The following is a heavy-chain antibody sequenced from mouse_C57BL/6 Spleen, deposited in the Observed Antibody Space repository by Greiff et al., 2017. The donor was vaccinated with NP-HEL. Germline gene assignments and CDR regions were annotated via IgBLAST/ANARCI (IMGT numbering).Heavy chain of an antibody. CDR1: GFTFSDYY. CDR3: ARDLEDYFDY. V-gene: IGHV5-16*01. Sequence: EVKLMESEGGLVQPGSSMKLSCTAPGFTFSDYYLALGRPVPEKGLEWVANINYDGSSTYYLDSLKSRFIISRDNAKNVLYLQMSSLKSEDTATYYCARDLEDYFDYWGQGTTLTVSS. CDR2: INYDGSST. J-gene: IGHJ2*01.